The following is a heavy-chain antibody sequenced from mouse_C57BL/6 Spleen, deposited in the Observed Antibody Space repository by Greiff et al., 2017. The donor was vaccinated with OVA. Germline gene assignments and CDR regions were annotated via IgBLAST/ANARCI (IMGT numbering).Heavy chain of an antibody. J-gene: IGHJ1*03. V-gene: IGHV1-50*01. Sequence: VKLQQPGAELVKPGASVKLSCKASGYTFTSYWMQWVKQRPGQGLEWIGEIDPSDSYTNYNQKFKGKATLTVDTSTSTAYMQLSSLTSEDSAVYDCARGGVSLRYFDVWGTGTTVTVSS. CDR2: IDPSDSYT. CDR1: GYTFTSYW. CDR3: ARGGVSLRYFDV.